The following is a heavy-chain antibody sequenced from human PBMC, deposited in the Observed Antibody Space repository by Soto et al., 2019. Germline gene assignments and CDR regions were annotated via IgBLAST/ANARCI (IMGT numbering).Heavy chain of an antibody. Sequence: QVQLVQSGAEVKKPGSSVKVSCKASGGTFSSYGISWVRQAPGQELEWMGGIIPIFGTANYAQKFQGRVTITADESTSTAYMELSRLRSEDTAVYYCARAVEQSYYYYGMDVWGQGTTVTVSS. CDR3: ARAVEQSYYYYGMDV. V-gene: IGHV1-69*12. CDR2: IIPIFGTA. J-gene: IGHJ6*02. CDR1: GGTFSSYG.